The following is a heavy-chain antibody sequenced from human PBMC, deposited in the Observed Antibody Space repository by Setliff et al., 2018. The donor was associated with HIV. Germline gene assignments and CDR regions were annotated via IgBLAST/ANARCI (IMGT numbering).Heavy chain of an antibody. D-gene: IGHD1-26*01. J-gene: IGHJ4*02. CDR1: GGTFSSYA. CDR2: IIPVFDTA. CDR3: ARTPARKGRGAYYFDY. V-gene: IGHV1-69*13. Sequence: GASVKVSCKASGGTFSSYAINWVRQAPGQGLEWRGGIIPVFDTANYAQKFQGRVTITADESTSTSSMELSSLGSDDTAVYYCARTPARKGRGAYYFDYWGQGTLVTVSS.